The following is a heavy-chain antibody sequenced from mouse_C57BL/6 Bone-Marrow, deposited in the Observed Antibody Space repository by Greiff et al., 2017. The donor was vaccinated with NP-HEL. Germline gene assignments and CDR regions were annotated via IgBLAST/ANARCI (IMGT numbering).Heavy chain of an antibody. CDR3: ARYYGSSYYFDY. CDR1: GYSFSSYW. CDR2: IYPGDGDT. V-gene: IGHV1-80*01. D-gene: IGHD1-1*01. Sequence: VQLQQSGAELVKPGASVKISCKASGYSFSSYWLNWVKQWPGKGLEWIGQIYPGDGDTNYNGKFKGKATLTADKSSSTAYMQLSSLTSEDSSVYFCARYYGSSYYFDYWGQGTTLTVSS. J-gene: IGHJ2*01.